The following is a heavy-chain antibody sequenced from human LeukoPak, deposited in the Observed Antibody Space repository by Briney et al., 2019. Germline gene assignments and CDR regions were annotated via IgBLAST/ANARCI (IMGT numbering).Heavy chain of an antibody. CDR1: GYSFTSYW. CDR3: ARQGSYGSGMGGPRWFDP. CDR2: IYPGDSDT. V-gene: IGHV5-51*01. Sequence: PGESLKISCKGSGYSFTSYWIGWVRQMPGKGLEWMGIIYPGDSDTRYSPSFQGQVTISADKSISTAYLQWSSLKASDTAMYYCARQGSYGSGMGGPRWFDPWGQGTLVTVSS. D-gene: IGHD3-10*01. J-gene: IGHJ5*02.